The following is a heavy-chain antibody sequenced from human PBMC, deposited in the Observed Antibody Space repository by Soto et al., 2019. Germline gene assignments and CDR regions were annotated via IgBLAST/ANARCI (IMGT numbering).Heavy chain of an antibody. D-gene: IGHD2-2*03. CDR2: ISYDGSNK. V-gene: IGHV3-30*18. CDR3: AKDGYCISNSCRPGMDV. CDR1: GFTFSSYG. J-gene: IGHJ6*02. Sequence: HPGGSLRLSCAASGFTFSSYGMHWVRQAPGKGLEWVAVISYDGSNKYYADSVKGRFTISRDNSKNTLYLQMNSLRADDTAVYYCAKDGYCISNSCRPGMDVWGQGTTVTVSS.